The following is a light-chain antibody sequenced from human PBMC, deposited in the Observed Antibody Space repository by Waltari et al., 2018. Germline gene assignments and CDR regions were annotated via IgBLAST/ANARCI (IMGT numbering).Light chain of an antibody. CDR3: QQYSTFSWT. CDR2: KAS. V-gene: IGKV1-5*03. Sequence: DIQMTQSPSTLSASVGDRVTITCRASQSISSWLAWYQDKPGRAPNLLINKASTLGSGVPSGFSGRGSGTEFTLTISSLQPDDFATYYCQQYSTFSWTFGQGTKVDIK. J-gene: IGKJ1*01. CDR1: QSISSW.